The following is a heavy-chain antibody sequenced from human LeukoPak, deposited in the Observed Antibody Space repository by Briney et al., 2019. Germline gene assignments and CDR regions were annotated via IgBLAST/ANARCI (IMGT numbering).Heavy chain of an antibody. J-gene: IGHJ4*02. CDR3: ARHVPAITVTPEDYFDY. CDR2: IDPSDSYT. Sequence: GESLKISCKGSGYSFTSYWISWVRQMPGKGLEWMGRIDPSDSYTNYSPSFQGHVTISADKSISTAYLQWSGLKASDTAMYYCARHVPAITVTPEDYFDYWGQGTLVTVSS. CDR1: GYSFTSYW. V-gene: IGHV5-10-1*01. D-gene: IGHD4-17*01.